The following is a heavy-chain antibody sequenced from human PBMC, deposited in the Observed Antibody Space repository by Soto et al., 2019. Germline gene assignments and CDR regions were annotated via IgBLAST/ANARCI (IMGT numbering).Heavy chain of an antibody. CDR3: ARVGGNWNDDYFDY. D-gene: IGHD1-1*01. J-gene: IGHJ4*02. V-gene: IGHV1-8*01. CDR2: MNPNSGDT. Sequence: QVPLVQSGAEVKKPGASVKVSCKASGYTFSDHDINWVRQASGHGPEWLGWMNPNSGDTGYAQNFQGRVTMTRDTSKRTAYMELSSLRSEDTAVYYCARVGGNWNDDYFDYWGQGTLVTVSS. CDR1: GYTFSDHD.